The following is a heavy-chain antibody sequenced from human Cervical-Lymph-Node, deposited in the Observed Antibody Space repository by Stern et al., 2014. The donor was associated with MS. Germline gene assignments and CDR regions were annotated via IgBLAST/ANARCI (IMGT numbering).Heavy chain of an antibody. CDR3: ARQMATAIQGLDY. V-gene: IGHV5-51*01. D-gene: IGHD5-24*01. CDR1: GYSFTSYW. CDR2: IYPGESDT. Sequence: EVQLVQSGAEVKKPGESLKISCKGSGYSFTSYWIGWVRQMPGKGLEWMGIIYPGESDTRDSPSFQGLYTTSADKSISTAYLQWSSLKASDTAMYYCARQMATAIQGLDYWGQGTLVTVSS. J-gene: IGHJ4*02.